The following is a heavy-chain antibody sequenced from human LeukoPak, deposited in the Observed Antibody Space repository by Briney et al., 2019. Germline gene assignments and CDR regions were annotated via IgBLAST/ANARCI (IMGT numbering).Heavy chain of an antibody. CDR2: AYYRSTWYL. V-gene: IGHV6-1*01. D-gene: IGHD1-7*01. Sequence: SQTLSLTCAILGDSVSSNSDTWNWIRQSPSRGLEWLGRAYYRSTWYLDYAVSVKGRITINPDTSKNQFSLQLNSVTPEDTAVYFCANLRNYPRYPYFDYWGQGTLVTVSS. CDR3: ANLRNYPRYPYFDY. J-gene: IGHJ4*02. CDR1: GDSVSSNSDT.